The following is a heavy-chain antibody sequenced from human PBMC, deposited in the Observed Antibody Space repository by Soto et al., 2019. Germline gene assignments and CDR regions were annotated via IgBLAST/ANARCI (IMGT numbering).Heavy chain of an antibody. CDR3: ARGPPIVGNTTPLDS. D-gene: IGHD2-21*01. Sequence: SETLSLTCTVSGGSITNSNWWSWVRLPPAKGLEWIGDIYHAGSTKYNPSLERRVTMSVDTSNNQFALTLTSVTAADTAVYFCARGPPIVGNTTPLDSWGQGTLVTVSS. CDR1: GGSITNSNW. J-gene: IGHJ4*02. CDR2: IYHAGST. V-gene: IGHV4-4*02.